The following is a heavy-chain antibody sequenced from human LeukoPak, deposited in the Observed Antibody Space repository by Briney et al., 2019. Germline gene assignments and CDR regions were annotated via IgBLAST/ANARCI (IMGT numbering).Heavy chain of an antibody. CDR1: GYTFTSYA. D-gene: IGHD1-26*01. CDR2: ISGYNGNT. J-gene: IGHJ4*02. Sequence: ASVKVSCKASGYTFTSYAIIWVRQAPGQGLEWMGWISGYNGNTKYAQKLQGRVTMTTETSTSTAYMELRSLRSDDTAVYYCAKNTGHRLVGPTNYFDYWGQGTLVTVSS. V-gene: IGHV1-18*01. CDR3: AKNTGHRLVGPTNYFDY.